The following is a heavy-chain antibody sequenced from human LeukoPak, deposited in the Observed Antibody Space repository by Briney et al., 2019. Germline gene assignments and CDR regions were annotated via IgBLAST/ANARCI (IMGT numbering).Heavy chain of an antibody. CDR2: IYYSGST. V-gene: IGHV4-59*01. CDR1: GGSISSYY. D-gene: IGHD3-3*01. CDR3: ARDGSYYDFWSGYHNWFDP. J-gene: IGHJ5*02. Sequence: SSETLSLTCTVSGGSISSYYWSWIRQPPGKGLEWIGYIYYSGSTNYNPSLKSRVTISVDTSKNQFSLELSSVTAADTAVYYCARDGSYYDFWSGYHNWFDPWGQGTLVTVSS.